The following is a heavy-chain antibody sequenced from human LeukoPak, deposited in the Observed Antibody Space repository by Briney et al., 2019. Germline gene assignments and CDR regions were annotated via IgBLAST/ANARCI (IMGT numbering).Heavy chain of an antibody. CDR1: GFTFSSYA. V-gene: IGHV3-7*01. D-gene: IGHD3/OR15-3a*01. J-gene: IGHJ4*02. CDR2: IKQDGSEK. Sequence: GGSLRLSCAASGFTFSSYAMSWIRQAPGKGLEWVANIKQDGSEKYYVDSVKGRFTISRDNAKNSLSLQMNSLRAEDTAVYYCARVGTGRGFGYWGQGTLVTVSS. CDR3: ARVGTGRGFGY.